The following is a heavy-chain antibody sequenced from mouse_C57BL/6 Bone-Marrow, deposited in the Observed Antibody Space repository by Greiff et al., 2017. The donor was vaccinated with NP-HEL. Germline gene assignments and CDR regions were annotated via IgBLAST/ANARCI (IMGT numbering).Heavy chain of an antibody. CDR2: INYDGSST. D-gene: IGHD1-1*02. Sequence: EVQRVESEGGLVQPGSSMKLSCTASGFTFSDYYMAWVRQVPEKGLEWVANINYDGSSTYYLDSLKSRFIISRDNAKNILYLQMSSLKSEDTATYYCARGGSYEAMDYWGQGTSVTVSS. J-gene: IGHJ4*01. CDR1: GFTFSDYY. V-gene: IGHV5-16*01. CDR3: ARGGSYEAMDY.